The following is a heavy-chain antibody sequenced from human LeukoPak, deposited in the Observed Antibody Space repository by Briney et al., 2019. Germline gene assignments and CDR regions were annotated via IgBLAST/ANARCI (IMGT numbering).Heavy chain of an antibody. CDR2: ISSSSYI. CDR1: GFTFSNYN. J-gene: IGHJ4*02. V-gene: IGHV3-21*01. CDR3: ARDPPYGTAGY. D-gene: IGHD2-8*02. Sequence: PGGSLRLSCAASGFTFSNYNMNWVRQAPGKGLEWVSSISSSSYIYYADSVKGRFTISRDNTKNSLYLQMNSLRAEDTAVYYCARDPPYGTAGYWGQGTLVTVSS.